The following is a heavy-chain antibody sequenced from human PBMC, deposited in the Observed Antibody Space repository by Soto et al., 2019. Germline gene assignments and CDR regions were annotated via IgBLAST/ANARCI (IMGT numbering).Heavy chain of an antibody. J-gene: IGHJ3*02. CDR1: GYSISSSNSH. Sequence: AXETLSLRCTVSGYSISSSNSHWGWTRQPPGKGLEYIGSVYYGGAIFYSGNIYYNPSLKSRVTISVDTSKNQFSLRLSSVTAADTGVYYCVRYDRINMKPYTPEGFHIWGQGTMCTVSS. CDR2: VYYGGAIFYSGNI. D-gene: IGHD3-3*02. CDR3: VRYDRINMKPYTPEGFHI. V-gene: IGHV4-39*01.